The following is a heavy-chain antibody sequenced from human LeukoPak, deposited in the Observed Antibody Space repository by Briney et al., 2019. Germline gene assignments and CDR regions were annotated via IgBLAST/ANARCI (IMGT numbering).Heavy chain of an antibody. V-gene: IGHV3-21*01. D-gene: IGHD6-13*01. J-gene: IGHJ5*02. CDR1: GFTFSSYC. CDR2: ISSSRSYI. Sequence: PGGSLRLSCAASGFTFSSYCMNWVRQAPGKGLEWVSSISSSRSYIYYAYSVKGRSTTSRDNAKNSLYLQMNSRRAEETAVYHWARDRGIAAAGAAYNWFVPCGEGAL. CDR3: ARDRGIAAAGAAYNWFVP.